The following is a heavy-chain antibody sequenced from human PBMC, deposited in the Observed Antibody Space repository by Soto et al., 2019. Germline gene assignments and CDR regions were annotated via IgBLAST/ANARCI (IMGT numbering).Heavy chain of an antibody. J-gene: IGHJ5*01. CDR3: AKMGVDFGLVVLDS. CDR2: IYQGGRT. Sequence: QVQLQESGPGLVKPSETLSLTCSVSGDSVSTSYWSWIRQPPGKGLEYIGYIYQGGRTNYSPTLQSRVSISLDTSKNNFSLRLSSVTDADTAIYYCAKMGVDFGLVVLDSWGHGTLVIVSS. CDR1: GDSVSTSY. V-gene: IGHV4-59*08. D-gene: IGHD3-3*01.